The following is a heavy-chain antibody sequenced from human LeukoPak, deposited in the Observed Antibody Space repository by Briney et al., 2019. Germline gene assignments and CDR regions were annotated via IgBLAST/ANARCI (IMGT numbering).Heavy chain of an antibody. D-gene: IGHD6-6*01. CDR3: ARGDSSSSTRYYYYYYMDV. Sequence: GASVKVSCEASGYTFTSYDINWVRQATGQGLEWMGWMNPNSGNTGYAQKFQGRVTMTRNTSISTAYMELSSLRSEDTAVYYCARGDSSSSTRYYYYYYMDVWGKGTTVTVSS. CDR2: MNPNSGNT. CDR1: GYTFTSYD. V-gene: IGHV1-8*01. J-gene: IGHJ6*03.